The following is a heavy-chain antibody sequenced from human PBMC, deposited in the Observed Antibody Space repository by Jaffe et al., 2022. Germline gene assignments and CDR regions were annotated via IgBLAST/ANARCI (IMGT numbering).Heavy chain of an antibody. CDR1: GFSLTTTGVG. Sequence: QITLKESGPTLVKPTQTLTLTCTFSGFSLTTTGVGVGWIRQPPGKAPEWLALVYWDGDTHYTPSLQRRLIITKDASKDQVVLTMTNMDPADTGTYYCAHRRRSTDDRLIGYYVPYFDYWGQGTRVTVSS. CDR3: AHRRRSTDDRLIGYYVPYFDY. D-gene: IGHD3-9*01. CDR2: VYWDGDT. V-gene: IGHV2-5*02. J-gene: IGHJ4*02.